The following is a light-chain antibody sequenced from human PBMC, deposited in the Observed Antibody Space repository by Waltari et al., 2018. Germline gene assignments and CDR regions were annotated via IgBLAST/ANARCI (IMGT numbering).Light chain of an antibody. CDR3: CSYTTSSTDV. CDR2: GVS. J-gene: IGLJ6*01. CDR1: SSDVGGYNY. V-gene: IGLV2-14*01. Sequence: QSAPTQPPSVSGSPGQSVTISCTGTSSDVGGYNYVSWYQQHPGKAHKLMIYGVSNRPSVVSDLFSGSKSGNTSSLTISGLQTEDDADYYCCSYTTSSTDVFGSGTKLTVL.